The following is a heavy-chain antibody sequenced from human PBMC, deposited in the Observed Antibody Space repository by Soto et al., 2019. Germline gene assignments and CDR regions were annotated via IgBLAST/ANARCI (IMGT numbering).Heavy chain of an antibody. CDR2: IMPFFGSG. J-gene: IGHJ4*02. D-gene: IGHD3-22*01. CDR1: RGTFTNYA. V-gene: IGHV1-69*13. CDR3: ARDRAGYYSHFVY. Sequence: SVKVSCKALRGTFTNYAFSWVRQAPGQGLEWMGGIMPFFGSGNYAQKFQGRINITADESTSSVYLELASLRSEDTAVYYCARDRAGYYSHFVYWGQGTQVTVSS.